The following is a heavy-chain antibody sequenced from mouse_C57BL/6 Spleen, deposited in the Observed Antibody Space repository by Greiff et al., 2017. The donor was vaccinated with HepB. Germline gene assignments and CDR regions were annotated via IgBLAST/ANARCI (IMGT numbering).Heavy chain of an antibody. CDR3: ARDGGKKPPFAY. V-gene: IGHV1-82*01. CDR1: GYAFSSSW. J-gene: IGHJ3*01. Sequence: QVQLKESGPELVKPGASVKISCKASGYAFSSSWMNWVKQRPGKGLEWIGRIYPGDGDTNYNGKFKGKATLTADKSSSTAYMQLSSLTSEDSAVYFCARDGGKKPPFAYWGQGTLVTVSA. CDR2: IYPGDGDT. D-gene: IGHD2-1*01.